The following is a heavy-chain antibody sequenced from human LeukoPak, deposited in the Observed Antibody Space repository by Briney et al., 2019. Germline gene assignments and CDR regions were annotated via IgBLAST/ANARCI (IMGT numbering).Heavy chain of an antibody. CDR3: ARGRCRNSGCRPYFDY. J-gene: IGHJ4*02. CDR1: GDSISNYY. D-gene: IGHD3-22*01. CDR2: IYYSEST. Sequence: PSETLSLTCTVSGDSISNYYWSWIRQPPGKGLEWNGYIYYSESTNYNPSLKSRVTISTDTSKSQFSLNLRSVTAEDTGIYYCARGRCRNSGCRPYFDYWGQGTQVTVSS. V-gene: IGHV4-59*01.